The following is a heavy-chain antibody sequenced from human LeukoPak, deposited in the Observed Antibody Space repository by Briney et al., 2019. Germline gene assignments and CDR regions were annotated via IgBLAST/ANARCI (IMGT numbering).Heavy chain of an antibody. CDR1: GFTFSSYS. CDR3: AKDIGGYSFAADY. CDR2: ISSSGGTI. V-gene: IGHV3-48*01. D-gene: IGHD5-18*01. Sequence: GGSLRLSCAASGFTFSSYSMNWVRQAPGKGLEWVSYISSSGGTIYYADSVKGRFTISRDNAKNSLYLQMNSLRTEDTALYYCAKDIGGYSFAADYWGQGTLVTVSS. J-gene: IGHJ4*02.